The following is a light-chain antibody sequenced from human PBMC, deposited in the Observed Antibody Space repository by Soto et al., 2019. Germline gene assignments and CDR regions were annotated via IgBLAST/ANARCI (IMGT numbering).Light chain of an antibody. J-gene: IGLJ2*01. CDR2: SNN. CDR1: SSNIGAGYD. Sequence: QSVLTQPPSVSGAPGQSVTISCTGSSSNIGAGYDVHWYQQLPGTAPKLLIYSNNNRPSGVPDRFSGSKSGTSASLAITGLQAEDEADYCQSYDRSLTGGIFGGGTKLTVL. V-gene: IGLV1-40*01. CDR3: QSYDRSLTGGI.